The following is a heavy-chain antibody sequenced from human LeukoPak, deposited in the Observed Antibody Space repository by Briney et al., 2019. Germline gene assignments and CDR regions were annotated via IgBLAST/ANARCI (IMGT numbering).Heavy chain of an antibody. J-gene: IGHJ3*02. CDR1: GFTFSGSA. Sequence: PGGSLRLSCAASGFTFSGSAMHWVRQASGKGLEWVGRIRSKANNYATAYAASVKGRFTISRDASKNTAYLQMNSLKTEDTAVYYCTRAIWGGDDAFDIWGQGTMVTVSS. CDR2: IRSKANNYAT. V-gene: IGHV3-73*01. D-gene: IGHD2-21*01. CDR3: TRAIWGGDDAFDI.